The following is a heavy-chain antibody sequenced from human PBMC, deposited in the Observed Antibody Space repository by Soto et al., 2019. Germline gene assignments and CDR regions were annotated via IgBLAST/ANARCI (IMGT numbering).Heavy chain of an antibody. CDR1: GFTFSNAW. D-gene: IGHD1-26*01. V-gene: IGHV3-15*01. J-gene: IGHJ6*03. CDR2: IKSKTDGGTT. Sequence: GGSLRLSCAASGFTFSNAWMSWVRQAPGKGLEWVGRIKSKTDGGTTDYAAPVKGRFAISREDSKNTLDLQMNSLKTEATAVYYCTTGGAEVGSYYYYMDVWGKGTTVTVSS. CDR3: TTGGAEVGSYYYYMDV.